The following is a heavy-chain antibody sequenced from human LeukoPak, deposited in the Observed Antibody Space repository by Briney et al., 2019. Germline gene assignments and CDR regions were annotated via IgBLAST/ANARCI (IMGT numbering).Heavy chain of an antibody. CDR2: IYYSGST. D-gene: IGHD3-22*01. V-gene: IGHV4-39*07. J-gene: IGHJ3*02. CDR3: ARTHPEDPIVVVPDAFDI. Sequence: SETLSLTCTVSGASISSGSYYWSWIRQPPGKGLEWIGSIYYSGSTYYNPSFKSRVTISVDTSKNQFSLKLSSVTAADTAVYYCARTHPEDPIVVVPDAFDIWGQGTMVTVSS. CDR1: GASISSGSYY.